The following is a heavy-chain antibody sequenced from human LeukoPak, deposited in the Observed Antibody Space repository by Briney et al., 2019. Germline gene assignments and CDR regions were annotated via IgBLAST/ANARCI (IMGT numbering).Heavy chain of an antibody. CDR2: ISAYNGNT. D-gene: IGHD3-9*01. CDR1: GYTFTSYG. Sequence: GASVKVSCKASGYTFTSYGISWVRQAPGQGLEWMGWISAYNGNTNYAQKLQGRVTMTTDTSTSTAYMELRSLRSDDTAVYYCARAAIGDILTGYKYYFDYWGQGTLVTVSS. V-gene: IGHV1-18*01. CDR3: ARAAIGDILTGYKYYFDY. J-gene: IGHJ4*02.